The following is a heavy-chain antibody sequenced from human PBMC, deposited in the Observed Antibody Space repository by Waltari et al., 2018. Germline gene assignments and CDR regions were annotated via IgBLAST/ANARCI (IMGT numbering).Heavy chain of an antibody. J-gene: IGHJ4*02. V-gene: IGHV3-15*01. Sequence: EVQLVESGGGLVKPGGSLRLSCAASGFTFSHAWMSWVRQAPGKGVAWVGRIKSKTDGGTTDYDAPVKGRLTISIDDSKNTLYLQMNSLKTEDTAVYYCTTDPAYYDFWSGEDYFDYWGQGTLVTVSS. CDR1: GFTFSHAW. CDR3: TTDPAYYDFWSGEDYFDY. CDR2: IKSKTDGGTT. D-gene: IGHD3-3*01.